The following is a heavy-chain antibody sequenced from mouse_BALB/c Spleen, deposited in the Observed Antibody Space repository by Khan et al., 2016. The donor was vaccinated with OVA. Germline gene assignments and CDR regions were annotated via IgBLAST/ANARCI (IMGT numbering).Heavy chain of an antibody. J-gene: IGHJ4*01. Sequence: VQLKQSGPGLVKPSQSLSLTCTVTGYAITSDYAWNWIRQFPGNKLEWMGYINYSGNTSYNPSLKSRISITRDTSKNQFFLLLNSVTTEDTATYYCAKYDNYHYYAMDYWGQGTSVTVSS. D-gene: IGHD2-10*02. CDR1: GYAITSDYA. V-gene: IGHV3-2*02. CDR3: AKYDNYHYYAMDY. CDR2: INYSGNT.